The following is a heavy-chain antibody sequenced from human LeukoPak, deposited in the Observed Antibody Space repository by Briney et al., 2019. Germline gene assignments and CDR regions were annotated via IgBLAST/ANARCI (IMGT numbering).Heavy chain of an antibody. Sequence: SETLSLTCTVSGGSISSSSYYWGWIRQPPGKGLEWIGSIYYSGSTYYNPSLKSRVTISVDTSKNQFSLKLSSVTAADTAVYYCAREPQGIAAAGTLDYWGQGTLVTVSS. V-gene: IGHV4-39*07. J-gene: IGHJ4*02. CDR3: AREPQGIAAAGTLDY. D-gene: IGHD6-13*01. CDR2: IYYSGST. CDR1: GGSISSSSYY.